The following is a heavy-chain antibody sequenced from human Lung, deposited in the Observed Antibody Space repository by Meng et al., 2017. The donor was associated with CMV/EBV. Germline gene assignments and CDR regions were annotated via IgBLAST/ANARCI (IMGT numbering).Heavy chain of an antibody. D-gene: IGHD6-13*01. CDR3: ATDNIAAQANWFDP. J-gene: IGHJ5*02. CDR1: GGTFSSYA. Sequence: SVKVSCKASGGTFSSYAISWVRQAPGQGLEWMGGIIPILGIANYAQKFQGRVTITADKSTSTAYMELSSLRSEDTAVYYCATDNIAAQANWFDPWGQGTXVTVDS. CDR2: IIPILGIA. V-gene: IGHV1-69*10.